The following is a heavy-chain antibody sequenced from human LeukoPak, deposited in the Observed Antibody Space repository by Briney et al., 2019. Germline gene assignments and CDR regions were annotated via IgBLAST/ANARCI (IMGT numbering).Heavy chain of an antibody. CDR3: SRVRNPYGDKESRYYYYMDV. CDR1: GFTFDNYG. CDR2: IRSKAYGRTT. V-gene: IGHV3-49*04. J-gene: IGHJ6*03. Sequence: GGSLRLSCAASGFTFDNYGLNWVRQAPGKGLEWVCFIRSKAYGRTTEYAASVKGRFTISRDDSKNIAYLQMDSLQTEDTAVYYRSRVRNPYGDKESRYYYYMDVWGLGTTVTVSS. D-gene: IGHD4-23*01.